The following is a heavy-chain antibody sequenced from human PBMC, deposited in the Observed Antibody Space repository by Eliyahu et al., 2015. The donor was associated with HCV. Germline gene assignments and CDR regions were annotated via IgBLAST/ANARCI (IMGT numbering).Heavy chain of an antibody. D-gene: IGHD6-25*01. J-gene: IGHJ4*02. CDR1: GLTXTHXW. CDR2: IKNDAYGGTT. CDR3: ATEIPYYRDSSAYHFGY. V-gene: IGHV3-15*07. Sequence: EVQLVESGGGLVKPGGSLRLSXTVXGLTXTHXWXNWVRQAPGKGLGWVGRIKNDAYGGTTDFAEPVKGRFTIARDDSKNTLFLQMKSLKSEDTAVYYCATEIPYYRDSSAYHFGYWGQGTLVTVSS.